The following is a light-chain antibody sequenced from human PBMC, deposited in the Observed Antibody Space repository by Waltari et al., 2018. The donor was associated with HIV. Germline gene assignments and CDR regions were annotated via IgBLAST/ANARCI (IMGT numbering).Light chain of an antibody. CDR3: HQYASFSGT. Sequence: DIRLTQSPSTLSASAGDRVAITCRAGQIVGAFLAWYQQKPGKPPKLLIFQASILEGGVPSRFSGSVSGSDFTLTINGLQSDDFATYYCHQYASFSGTFGQGTKVELK. V-gene: IGKV1-5*03. CDR2: QAS. CDR1: QIVGAF. J-gene: IGKJ1*01.